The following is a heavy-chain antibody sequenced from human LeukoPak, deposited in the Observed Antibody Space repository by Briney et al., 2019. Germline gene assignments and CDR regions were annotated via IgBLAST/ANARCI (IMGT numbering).Heavy chain of an antibody. D-gene: IGHD6-19*01. Sequence: GGSLRLSCAASGFTFSSYAMHWVRQAPGKGLEWVAVISYDGSNEYYADSVKGRFTISRDNSKNTLYLQMNSLRAEDTAVYYCARAVKSRGWYGMDLWGQGTAVTVSS. V-gene: IGHV3-30*04. CDR3: ARAVKSRGWYGMDL. J-gene: IGHJ6*02. CDR2: ISYDGSNE. CDR1: GFTFSSYA.